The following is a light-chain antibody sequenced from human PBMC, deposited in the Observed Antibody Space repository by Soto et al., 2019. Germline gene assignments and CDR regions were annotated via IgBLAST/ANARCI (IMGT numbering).Light chain of an antibody. J-gene: IGKJ2*01. CDR1: QSVSSSY. CDR2: GAS. V-gene: IGKV3-20*01. CDR3: QQYGSSPKT. Sequence: ENVLTQSPGTLSLSPGERATLSCRASQSVSSSYLAWYQQKPGQAPRLLIYGASSRATGIPDRFSGSGSGTAFTLTISRLEPEAFAVYYCQQYGSSPKTFGQGTKLEIK.